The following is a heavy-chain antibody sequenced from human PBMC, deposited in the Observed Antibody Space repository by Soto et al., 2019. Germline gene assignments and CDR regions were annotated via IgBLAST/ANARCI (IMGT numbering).Heavy chain of an antibody. V-gene: IGHV3-53*01. Sequence: GGSLRLSCVGSGFTGSSDYMTWVRQAPGKGLEWVTAIYGDGRTFYADSVEGRFTISRDNAKTSMYLQMNNLRAEDTAVYYCARARSTAAGLFDYWGLGTLVTVSS. D-gene: IGHD6-13*01. CDR2: IYGDGRT. J-gene: IGHJ4*02. CDR1: GFTGSSDY. CDR3: ARARSTAAGLFDY.